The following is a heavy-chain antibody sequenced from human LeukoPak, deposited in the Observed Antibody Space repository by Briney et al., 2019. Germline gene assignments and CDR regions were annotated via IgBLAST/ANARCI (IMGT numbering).Heavy chain of an antibody. D-gene: IGHD1-7*01. CDR3: ARGAAGTIPDYYYFGMDV. Sequence: GESLKISCKGSGYRFTDYWIGWVRQMPGKGLEWMGIIYPGDSDTRYSPSFQGQVTISADKSIDTAHLQWSSLKASDTAMYYCARGAAGTIPDYYYFGMDVWGQGTTVTVSS. J-gene: IGHJ6*02. CDR2: IYPGDSDT. CDR1: GYRFTDYW. V-gene: IGHV5-51*01.